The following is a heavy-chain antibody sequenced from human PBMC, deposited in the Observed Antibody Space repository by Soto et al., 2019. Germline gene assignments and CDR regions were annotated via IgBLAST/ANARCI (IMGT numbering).Heavy chain of an antibody. CDR1: GGSVSSGSYY. Sequence: QVQLQESGPGLVKPSETLSLTCTVSGGSVSSGSYYWSWIRQPPGKGLEWIGYIYYSGSTNYNSSLKSRVTISVETSKHKFSLKLSSVTAADTAVYYCAGAAAGTEGWFDPWGQGTLVTVSS. CDR2: IYYSGST. J-gene: IGHJ5*02. V-gene: IGHV4-61*01. D-gene: IGHD6-13*01. CDR3: AGAAAGTEGWFDP.